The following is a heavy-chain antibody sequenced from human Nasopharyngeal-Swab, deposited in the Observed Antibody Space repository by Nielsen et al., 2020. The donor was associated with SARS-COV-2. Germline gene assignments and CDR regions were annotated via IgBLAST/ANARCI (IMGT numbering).Heavy chain of an antibody. CDR3: ARERYSGSYDY. J-gene: IGHJ4*02. Sequence: VRQAPGKGLEWVAVIWYDGSNKYYADSVKGRFTISRDNSKNTLYLQMNSLRAEDMAVYYCARERYSGSYDYWGQGTLVTVSS. CDR2: IWYDGSNK. D-gene: IGHD1-26*01. V-gene: IGHV3-33*01.